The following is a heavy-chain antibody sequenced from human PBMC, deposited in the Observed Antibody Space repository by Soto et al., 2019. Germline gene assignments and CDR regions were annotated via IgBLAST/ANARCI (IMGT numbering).Heavy chain of an antibody. CDR1: GFTFSNYS. CDR3: ARDEAPAAIGWFDP. Sequence: RLSCAASGFTFSNYSMHWVRQAPGKGLEWVAVISYDGSNKYYADSVKGRFTISRDNSKNTLYLQMNSLRAEDTAVYYCARDEAPAAIGWFDPWGQGTLVTVSS. CDR2: ISYDGSNK. D-gene: IGHD2-2*01. V-gene: IGHV3-30-3*01. J-gene: IGHJ5*02.